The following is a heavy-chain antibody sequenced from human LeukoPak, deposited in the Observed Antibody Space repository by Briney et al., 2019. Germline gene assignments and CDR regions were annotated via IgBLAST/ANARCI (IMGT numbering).Heavy chain of an antibody. CDR1: GYSISSGYY. J-gene: IGHJ4*02. CDR2: IYHSGST. D-gene: IGHD3-22*01. V-gene: IGHV4-38-2*02. CDR3: ARAGTDYYDSSGYFDY. Sequence: RASETLSLTCTVSGYSISSGYYWGWIRQPPGKGLEWIGSIYHSGSTYYNPSLKSRVTISVDTSKNQFSLKLSSVTAADTAVYYCARAGTDYYDSSGYFDYWGQGTLVTVSS.